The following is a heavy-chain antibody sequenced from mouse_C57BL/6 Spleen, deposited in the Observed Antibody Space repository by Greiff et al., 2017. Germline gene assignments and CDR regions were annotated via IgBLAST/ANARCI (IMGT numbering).Heavy chain of an antibody. CDR3: ARVTTVVSSPYYFDY. D-gene: IGHD1-1*01. CDR2: IDPSDSET. CDR1: GYTFTSYW. V-gene: IGHV1-52*01. Sequence: QVQLQQPGAELVRPGSSVKLSCKASGYTFTSYWMHWVKQRPIRGLAWIGNIDPSDSETHYNQKFKDKATLTVDKSSSTAYMQLRSLTSVASAVYDCARVTTVVSSPYYFDYWGQGTTLTVSS. J-gene: IGHJ2*01.